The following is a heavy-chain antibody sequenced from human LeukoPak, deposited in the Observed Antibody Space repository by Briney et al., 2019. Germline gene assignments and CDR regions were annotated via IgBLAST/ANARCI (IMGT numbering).Heavy chain of an antibody. D-gene: IGHD2-21*02. CDR3: ARGLAYCGGDCYSNYYYMDV. J-gene: IGHJ6*03. Sequence: GSSVKVSCKASGGTFSSYAISWVRQAPGQGLEWMGGIIPIFGTANYAQKLQGRVTITTDESTSTAYMELSSLRSEDTAVYYCARGLAYCGGDCYSNYYYMDVWGKGTTVTVSS. CDR1: GGTFSSYA. CDR2: IIPIFGTA. V-gene: IGHV1-69*05.